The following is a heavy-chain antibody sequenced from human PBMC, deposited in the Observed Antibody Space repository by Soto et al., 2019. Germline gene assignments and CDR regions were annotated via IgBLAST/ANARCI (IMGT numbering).Heavy chain of an antibody. CDR1: GFTFSSYS. D-gene: IGHD6-19*01. J-gene: IGHJ3*02. V-gene: IGHV3-21*01. Sequence: GGSLRLSCAASGFTFSSYSMNWVRQAPGKGLEWVSSISSSSSYIYYADSVKGRFTISRDNAKNSLYLQMNSLRAEDTAVYYCARGLRAVAGAEAFDIWGQGTMVTVSS. CDR3: ARGLRAVAGAEAFDI. CDR2: ISSSSSYI.